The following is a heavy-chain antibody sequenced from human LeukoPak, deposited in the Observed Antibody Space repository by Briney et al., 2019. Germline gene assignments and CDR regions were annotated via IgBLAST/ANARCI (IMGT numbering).Heavy chain of an antibody. D-gene: IGHD6-19*01. CDR2: INHSGSA. Sequence: SETLSLTCAVYGGSFSDYYWSWIRQPPGKGLEWIGEINHSGSANHNPSLKSRVTISVDTSKNQFSLKLSSVTAADTAVYYCARAGSSGLPIPYWGQGTLVTVSS. V-gene: IGHV4-34*01. CDR3: ARAGSSGLPIPY. J-gene: IGHJ4*02. CDR1: GGSFSDYY.